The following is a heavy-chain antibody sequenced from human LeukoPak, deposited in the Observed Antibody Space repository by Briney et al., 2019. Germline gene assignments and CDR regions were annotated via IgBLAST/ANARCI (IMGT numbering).Heavy chain of an antibody. CDR3: ARFYGDYDGDYYYYYGMDV. J-gene: IGHJ6*02. V-gene: IGHV3-11*01. CDR1: GFTFSDYY. Sequence: AGGSLRLSCAASGFTFSDYYMSWIRQAPGKGLGWVSYISSSGSTIYYADSVKGRFTISRDNAKNSLYLQMNSLRAEDTAVYYCARFYGDYDGDYYYYYGMDVWGQGTTVTVSS. D-gene: IGHD4-17*01. CDR2: ISSSGSTI.